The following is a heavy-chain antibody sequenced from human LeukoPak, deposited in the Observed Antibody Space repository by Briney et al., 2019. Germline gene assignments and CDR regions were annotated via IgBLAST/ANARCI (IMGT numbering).Heavy chain of an antibody. CDR3: ASQHCSSTSCVYYYYMDV. J-gene: IGHJ6*03. V-gene: IGHV4-59*05. D-gene: IGHD2-2*01. Sequence: SETLSLTCTVSGGSISSYYWSWIRQPPGKGLEWIGSISYSGSTYYNPSLRSRVTISVDSSKNQFSLKLNSVTAADTAVYYCASQHCSSTSCVYYYYMDVWGKGTTVTVSS. CDR2: ISYSGST. CDR1: GGSISSYY.